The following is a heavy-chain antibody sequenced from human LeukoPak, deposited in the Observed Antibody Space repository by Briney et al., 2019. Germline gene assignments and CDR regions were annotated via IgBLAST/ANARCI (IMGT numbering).Heavy chain of an antibody. CDR1: GFTFSSYS. J-gene: IGHJ4*02. CDR3: ARREIRGVIDY. V-gene: IGHV3-48*01. D-gene: IGHD3-10*01. Sequence: PGGSLRLSCAASGFTFSSYSMNWVRQAPGKGLEWVSYISSSSSTIYHADSVKGRFTISRDNAKNSLYLQMNSLRAEDTAVYYCARREIRGVIDYWGQGTLVTVSS. CDR2: ISSSSSTI.